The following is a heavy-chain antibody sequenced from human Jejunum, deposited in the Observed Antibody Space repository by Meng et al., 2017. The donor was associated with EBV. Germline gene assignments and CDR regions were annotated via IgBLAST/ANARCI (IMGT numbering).Heavy chain of an antibody. D-gene: IGHD3-22*01. V-gene: IGHV4-4*02. CDR3: AGNGYYALEY. CDR2: IYHGGGT. CDR1: GGSISDNDW. Sequence: QAQLQESGPRLEKPSGTLSLTCVVSGGSISDNDWWSWVRQPPGKGLEWLGEIYHGGGTNYNPSLESRVTISVDKSKNQFSLKLNSVTVADTAVYYCAGNGYYALEYWGPGILVTVSS. J-gene: IGHJ4*02.